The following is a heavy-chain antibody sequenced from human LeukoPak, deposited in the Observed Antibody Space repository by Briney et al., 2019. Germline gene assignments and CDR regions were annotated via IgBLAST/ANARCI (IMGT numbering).Heavy chain of an antibody. Sequence: PGGSLRLSCAASGFPFSSSVMSWVRQGPGKGLEWLSAISESGGRTYYADSVRGRFTISRDNSENTLYLQMNSLRVEDTAVYYCARDRYYGMDVWGQGTTVTVSS. J-gene: IGHJ6*02. CDR3: ARDRYYGMDV. V-gene: IGHV3-23*01. CDR1: GFPFSSSV. CDR2: ISESGGRT.